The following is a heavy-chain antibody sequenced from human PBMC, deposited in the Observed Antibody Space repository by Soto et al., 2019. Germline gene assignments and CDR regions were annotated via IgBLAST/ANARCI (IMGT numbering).Heavy chain of an antibody. CDR1: GGTFSSYT. CDR2: IIPILGIA. D-gene: IGHD3-22*01. V-gene: IGHV1-69*02. CDR3: ASLPVIVVVMNYGMDV. J-gene: IGHJ6*01. Sequence: QVQLVQSGAEVKKPGSSVKVSCKASGGTFSSYTISWVRQAPGQGLEWMGRIIPILGIANYAQKFQGRVTITADKSTSTAYMELSSLRSEDTAVYYCASLPVIVVVMNYGMDVWGQGTTVTVSS.